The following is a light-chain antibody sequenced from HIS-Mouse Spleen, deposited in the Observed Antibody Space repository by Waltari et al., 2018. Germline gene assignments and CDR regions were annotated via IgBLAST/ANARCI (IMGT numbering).Light chain of an antibody. Sequence: SYVLTQPPSVSVAPGKTARITCGGNNIGSKSGHWYQQKPGPAPVLVVYDDSDRPSGIPELFSGSNSGNTATLTIRRVEAGDEVDYYCQVWDSSSDHSYVFGTGTKVTVL. V-gene: IGLV3-21*03. CDR1: NIGSKS. CDR3: QVWDSSSDHSYV. CDR2: DDS. J-gene: IGLJ1*01.